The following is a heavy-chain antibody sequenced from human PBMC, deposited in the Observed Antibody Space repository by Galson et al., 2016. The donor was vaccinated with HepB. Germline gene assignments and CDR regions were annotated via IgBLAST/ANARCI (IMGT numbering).Heavy chain of an antibody. CDR1: GFSFNKPW. J-gene: IGHJ3*02. V-gene: IGHV3-15*07. CDR2: ITTKAFGETT. D-gene: IGHD1-26*01. Sequence: SLRLSCAGSGFSFNKPWMNWVRQAPGKGLEWVGRITTKAFGETTDYAAAVKGRFTISRDDSKNTLYVQMNSLTIEDTGMYYCAAGEWERVNHAFDIWGQGTMVTVSS. CDR3: AAGEWERVNHAFDI.